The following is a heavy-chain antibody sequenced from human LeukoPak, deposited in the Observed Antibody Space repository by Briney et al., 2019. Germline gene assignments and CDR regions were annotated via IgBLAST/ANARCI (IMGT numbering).Heavy chain of an antibody. CDR3: AREPPGIDDAFDI. V-gene: IGHV4-59*01. CDR2: IYYSGST. CDR1: GGPISGYC. J-gene: IGHJ3*02. Sequence: SETLSLTCSVSGGPISGYCWTWIRQPPGKGLEWIGYIYYSGSTNYNPSLKSRVTLSVDTSKNQFSLKLNSVTAADTAVYFCAREPPGIDDAFDIWGQGTMVTVSS. D-gene: IGHD2-15*01.